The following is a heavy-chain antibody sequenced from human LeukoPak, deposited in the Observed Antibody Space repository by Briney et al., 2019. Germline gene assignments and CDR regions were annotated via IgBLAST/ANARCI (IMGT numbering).Heavy chain of an antibody. D-gene: IGHD5-24*01. V-gene: IGHV3-23*01. CDR2: ISGSGGSI. J-gene: IGHJ4*02. CDR1: GFTFSSYA. Sequence: PGGSLRLSCAASGFTFSSYAMSWVRQAPGKGLEWVSAISGSGGSIYYADSVKGRFTISRDNSKNTLYLQMNSLRAEDTAVYYCAKTRRDGYTNPPRYFDYWGQGTLVTVSS. CDR3: AKTRRDGYTNPPRYFDY.